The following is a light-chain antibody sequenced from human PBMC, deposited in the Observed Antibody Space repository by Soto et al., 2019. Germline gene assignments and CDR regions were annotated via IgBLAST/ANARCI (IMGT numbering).Light chain of an antibody. CDR3: QQRSNWPHT. Sequence: ETVLTQSPATLSLSPGERATLSCRASQSVGSYLAWYQQKPGQAPRLLIYDASNRATGIPARFSGSGSGTDFTLTISSLEPEDSAVYFCQQRSNWPHTFGQGTKLEIK. J-gene: IGKJ2*01. V-gene: IGKV3-11*01. CDR2: DAS. CDR1: QSVGSY.